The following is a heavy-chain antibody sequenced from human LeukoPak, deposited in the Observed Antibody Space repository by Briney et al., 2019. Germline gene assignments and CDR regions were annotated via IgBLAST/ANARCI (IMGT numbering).Heavy chain of an antibody. D-gene: IGHD6-13*01. Sequence: SGTLSLTCAVFGGSISSNNWWSWVRQPPGKGLEWIGEMYHSGSTNYNPSLKSRVTMSVDKSKNQFSLKLTSVTAADTAVYYCARVTGYMTEDYFDYWGQGTLITVSS. CDR1: GGSISSNNW. V-gene: IGHV4-4*02. CDR2: MYHSGST. J-gene: IGHJ4*02. CDR3: ARVTGYMTEDYFDY.